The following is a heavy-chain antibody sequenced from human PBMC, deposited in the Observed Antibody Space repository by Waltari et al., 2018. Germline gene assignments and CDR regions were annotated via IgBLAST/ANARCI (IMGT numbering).Heavy chain of an antibody. CDR2: IYGSGRT. Sequence: QVLLQESGPGLVKPSEPLSLTCTVSGGSISRYYWSWIRQPPGKGLEWVGYIYGSGRTNWNPSLKSRVSISEDRSKNQFSLKLSSVTAADTAVYYCATKNWNLYYFDYWGPGTLVTVSS. CDR1: GGSISRYY. CDR3: ATKNWNLYYFDY. D-gene: IGHD1-1*01. V-gene: IGHV4-59*08. J-gene: IGHJ4*02.